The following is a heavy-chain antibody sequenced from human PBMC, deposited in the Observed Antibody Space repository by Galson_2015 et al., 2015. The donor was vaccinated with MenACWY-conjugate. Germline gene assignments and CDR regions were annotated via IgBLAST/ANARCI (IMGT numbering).Heavy chain of an antibody. D-gene: IGHD6-13*01. CDR1: GFTVSSNY. CDR3: ARLGQEGSRDDAFDI. J-gene: IGHJ3*02. V-gene: IGHV3-53*04. CDR2: IYSGGST. Sequence: SLRLSCAASGFTVSSNYMSWVRQAPGKGLEWVSVIYSGGSTYYADSVKGRFTISRHNSKNTLYLQMNSLRAEDTAVYYCARLGQEGSRDDAFDIWGQGTMVTVSS.